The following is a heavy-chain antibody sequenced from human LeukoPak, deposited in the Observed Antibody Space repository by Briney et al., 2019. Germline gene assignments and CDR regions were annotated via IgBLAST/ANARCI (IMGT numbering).Heavy chain of an antibody. D-gene: IGHD2-2*01. V-gene: IGHV4-38-2*02. Sequence: KSSETLSLTCTVSGYSISSGYYWGWIRQPPGKGLEWIGSIYHSGSTYYNPSLKSRVTISVDTSKNQFSLELNSVTVADTAVYYCARHDQVSTSSPKFNDAFDIGGKGTRATVFS. CDR3: ARHDQVSTSSPKFNDAFDI. J-gene: IGHJ3*02. CDR1: GYSISSGYY. CDR2: IYHSGST.